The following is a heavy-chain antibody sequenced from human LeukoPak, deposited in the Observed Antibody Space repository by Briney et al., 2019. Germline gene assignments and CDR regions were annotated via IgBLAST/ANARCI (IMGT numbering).Heavy chain of an antibody. CDR2: MNPNRGNT. D-gene: IGHD3-16*01. J-gene: IGHJ6*03. CDR3: ARVPLDPIRPHPYYYYMDV. CDR1: GYTFTSYD. V-gene: IGHV1-8*03. Sequence: ASVKLSCKPSGYTFTSYDTNWGRQATGQGLEWRGWMNPNRGNTGYAQKFQSTVTITSNTSISTAYLELSSLRSEATAVYYCARVPLDPIRPHPYYYYMDVWGKGTTVTVSS.